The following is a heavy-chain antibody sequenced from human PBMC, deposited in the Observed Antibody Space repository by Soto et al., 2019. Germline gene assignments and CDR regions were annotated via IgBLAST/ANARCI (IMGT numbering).Heavy chain of an antibody. J-gene: IGHJ5*02. V-gene: IGHV3-23*01. D-gene: IGHD3-10*01. Sequence: GGSLRLSCAASGFTFSSYAMSWVRQAPGKGLEWVSAISGSGGSTYYADSVKGRFTISRDNSKNTLYLQMNSLRAEDTAVYYCAKGEDLYYYGSGSYYPANWFDPWGQGTLVTVSS. CDR2: ISGSGGST. CDR3: AKGEDLYYYGSGSYYPANWFDP. CDR1: GFTFSSYA.